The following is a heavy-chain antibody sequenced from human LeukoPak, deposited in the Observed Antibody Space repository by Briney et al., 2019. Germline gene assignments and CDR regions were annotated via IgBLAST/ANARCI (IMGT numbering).Heavy chain of an antibody. CDR2: INAGNGNT. CDR1: GYTFTSYA. Sequence: SVKVSCKASGYTFTSYAMHWVRQAPGQRLEWMGWINAGNGNTKYSQKFQGRVTITRDTSASTAYMELSSLRSEDTAVYYCARDRAPITMVRGVINWFDPWGQGTLVTVSS. V-gene: IGHV1-3*01. D-gene: IGHD3-10*01. J-gene: IGHJ5*02. CDR3: ARDRAPITMVRGVINWFDP.